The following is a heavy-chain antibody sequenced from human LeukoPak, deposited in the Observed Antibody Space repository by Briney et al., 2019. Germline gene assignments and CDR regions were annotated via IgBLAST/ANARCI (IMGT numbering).Heavy chain of an antibody. CDR1: GVTFSRHG. CDR2: ISNDGSRK. V-gene: IGHV3-30*03. Sequence: GGSLRLSCAPSGVTFSRHGMHWVRQAPGQGLEWVAIISNDGSRKYYAHSVEGRFTISRDNSKNTLYLQMDSLRAEDTAVYYCARDRAWNYFDYWGQGTLVTVSS. D-gene: IGHD3-3*01. CDR3: ARDRAWNYFDY. J-gene: IGHJ4*02.